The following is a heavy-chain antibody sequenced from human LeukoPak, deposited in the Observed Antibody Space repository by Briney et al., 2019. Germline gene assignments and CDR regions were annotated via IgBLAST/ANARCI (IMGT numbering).Heavy chain of an antibody. CDR1: GFTFSNAW. J-gene: IGHJ4*02. D-gene: IGHD2-2*01. V-gene: IGHV3-15*01. CDR3: TTRPAAHLKFDY. CDR2: IKSKTDGGTT. Sequence: KPGGSLRLSCAASGFTFSNAWMSWVRQAPGKGLEWVGRIKSKTDGGTTDYAAPVKGRFTISRDDSKNTLYLQMNSLKTEDTAVYYCTTRPAAHLKFDYWGQGTLVTVSS.